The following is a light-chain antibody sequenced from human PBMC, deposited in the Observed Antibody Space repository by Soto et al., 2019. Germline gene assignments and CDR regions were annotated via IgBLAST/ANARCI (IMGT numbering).Light chain of an antibody. V-gene: IGKV1-5*03. Sequence: DIQMTQSPSTLSASVGDRVTITCRASQSIGSWLAWYQQKSGKAPKLLIYKASNLESGVPSRFSGSGSGTEFTLTISSLQPDDFATYFCQQYNRPVTFGQGTKEEIK. CDR2: KAS. CDR3: QQYNRPVT. J-gene: IGKJ1*01. CDR1: QSIGSW.